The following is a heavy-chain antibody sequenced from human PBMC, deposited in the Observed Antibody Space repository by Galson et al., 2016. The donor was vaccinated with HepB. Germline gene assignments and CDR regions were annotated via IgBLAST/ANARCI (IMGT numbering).Heavy chain of an antibody. D-gene: IGHD3-10*01. V-gene: IGHV3-23*01. CDR3: AKGLWFGELLDAFDI. J-gene: IGHJ3*02. CDR2: ISGGGGST. Sequence: VRQAPGKGLEWVSGISGGGGSTNYADSVKGRFIISRDNFENTLYLQMNSLRAEDTAVYYCAKGLWFGELLDAFDIWGQGTTVTVSS.